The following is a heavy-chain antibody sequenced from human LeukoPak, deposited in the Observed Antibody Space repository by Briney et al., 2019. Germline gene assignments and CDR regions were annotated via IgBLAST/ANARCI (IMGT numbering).Heavy chain of an antibody. CDR3: ARGHYGSRLFLAFDI. V-gene: IGHV4-34*01. J-gene: IGHJ3*02. CDR1: GGSFSGYY. Sequence: SETLSLTCAVYGGSFSGYYWSWIRQPPGKGLGWIGEINHSGSTNYKPSLKSRVTISVDTSKNQFSLKLSSVTAADTAVYYCARGHYGSRLFLAFDIWGQGTMVTVSS. D-gene: IGHD3-10*01. CDR2: INHSGST.